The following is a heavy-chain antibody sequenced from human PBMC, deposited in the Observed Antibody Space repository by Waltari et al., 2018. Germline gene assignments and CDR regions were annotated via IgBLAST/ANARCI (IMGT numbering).Heavy chain of an antibody. CDR3: ARALCGGDCYSAWYFDL. D-gene: IGHD2-21*02. CDR1: GGTFSSYA. Sequence: QVQLVQSGAEVTKPGSSVKVSCKASGGTFSSYAISWVRQAPGQGLEWMGGIIPIFGTANYAQKFQGRVTITTDESTSTAYMELSSLRSEDTAVYYCARALCGGDCYSAWYFDLWGRGTLVTVSS. CDR2: IIPIFGTA. V-gene: IGHV1-69*05. J-gene: IGHJ2*01.